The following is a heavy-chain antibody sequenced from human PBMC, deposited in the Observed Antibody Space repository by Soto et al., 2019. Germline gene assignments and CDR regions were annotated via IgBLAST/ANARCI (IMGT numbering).Heavy chain of an antibody. CDR2: IYYSGST. J-gene: IGHJ6*02. D-gene: IGHD1-7*01. CDR3: ARLNAGTTYYYYGMDV. CDR1: GASISSSSYY. Sequence: QLQLHESGPGLVKPSETLSLTCTVSGASISSSSYYWGWIRQPPGKELEWIGSIYYSGSTYYNPSLKSRVTISVDTSKNQFSLKLSSVTAADTALYYCARLNAGTTYYYYGMDVWGQGTTVTVSS. V-gene: IGHV4-39*01.